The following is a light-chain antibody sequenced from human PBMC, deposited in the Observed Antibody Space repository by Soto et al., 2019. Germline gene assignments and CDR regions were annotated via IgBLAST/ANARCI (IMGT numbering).Light chain of an antibody. Sequence: QSALTQPPSASGSPGQSVTISCTGTSSDVGAFNYVSWYQQHPVKAPKLMIYEVIKRPSGVPDRFSGSKSGNTASLTVSGLQAEDEADYYCSSYAGSNAVVFGGGTKLTVL. CDR2: EVI. CDR1: SSDVGAFNY. V-gene: IGLV2-8*01. J-gene: IGLJ2*01. CDR3: SSYAGSNAVV.